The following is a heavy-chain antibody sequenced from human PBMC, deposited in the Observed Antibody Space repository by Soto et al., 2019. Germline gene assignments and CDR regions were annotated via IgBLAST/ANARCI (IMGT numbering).Heavy chain of an antibody. CDR3: AGGSGRLRERNWFDP. CDR2: MNPNSGNT. D-gene: IGHD5-12*01. CDR1: GYTFTSYD. J-gene: IGHJ5*02. V-gene: IGHV1-8*01. Sequence: ASVKVSCKASGYTFTSYDINWVRQATGQGLEWMGWMNPNSGNTGYAQKFQGRVTMTRNTSISTAYMELSSLRSEDTAVYYCAGGSGRLRERNWFDPWGQGTLVTVSS.